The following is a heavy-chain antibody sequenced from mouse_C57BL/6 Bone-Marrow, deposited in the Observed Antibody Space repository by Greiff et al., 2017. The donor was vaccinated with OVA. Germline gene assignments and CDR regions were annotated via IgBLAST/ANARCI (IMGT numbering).Heavy chain of an antibody. CDR1: GYTFTYYY. CDR3: AFGSSYSDY. CDR2: INPYNGGT. J-gene: IGHJ2*01. V-gene: IGHV1-19*01. D-gene: IGHD1-1*01. Sequence: EVQLQQSGPVLVKPGASVKMSCKASGYTFTYYYMNWVKQSHGKSLEWIGVINPYNGGTSYNQKFKGKATLTVDKSSSTAYMELNSLTSEDSAVYYCAFGSSYSDYWGQGTTLTVSS.